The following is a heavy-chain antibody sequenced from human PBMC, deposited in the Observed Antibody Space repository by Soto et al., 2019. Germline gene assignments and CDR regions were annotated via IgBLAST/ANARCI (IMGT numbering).Heavy chain of an antibody. CDR2: INPNSGGT. CDR1: GYTFTGYY. Sequence: ASVKVSCKASGYTFTGYYMHWVRQAPGQGLEWMGWINPNSGGTNYAQKFQGWVTMTRDTSISTAYMELSRLRSDDTAVYYCAREGDGSGWYPFFDYWGQGTLVTVSS. CDR3: AREGDGSGWYPFFDY. J-gene: IGHJ4*02. V-gene: IGHV1-2*04. D-gene: IGHD6-19*01.